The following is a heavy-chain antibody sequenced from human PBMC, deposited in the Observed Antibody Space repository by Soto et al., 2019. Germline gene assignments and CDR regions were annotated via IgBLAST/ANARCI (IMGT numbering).Heavy chain of an antibody. CDR3: AKVTVVASASDI. CDR1: GFTFSSYG. D-gene: IGHD2-15*01. J-gene: IGHJ3*02. CDR2: ISYDGSNK. V-gene: IGHV3-30*18. Sequence: PGGSLRLSCAASGFTFSSYGMHWVRQAPGKGLEWVAVISYDGSNKYYADSVKGRFTISRDNSKNTLYLQMNSLRAEDTAVYYCAKVTVVASASDIWGQGTMVTVSS.